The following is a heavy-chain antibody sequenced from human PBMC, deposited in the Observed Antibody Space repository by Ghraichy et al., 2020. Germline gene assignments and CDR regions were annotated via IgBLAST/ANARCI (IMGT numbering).Heavy chain of an antibody. CDR1: GFAFSGYH. Sequence: GGSLRLSCAASGFAFSGYHMTWIRQAPGKGLEWLSYMTNGGNTIDYADSVKGRFTISRDNAKNSLYLQMNSLRAEDTAVYYCARDRWSGSTPLYFDLWGRGTLVTVSS. D-gene: IGHD3-3*01. CDR2: MTNGGNTI. J-gene: IGHJ2*01. V-gene: IGHV3-11*01. CDR3: ARDRWSGSTPLYFDL.